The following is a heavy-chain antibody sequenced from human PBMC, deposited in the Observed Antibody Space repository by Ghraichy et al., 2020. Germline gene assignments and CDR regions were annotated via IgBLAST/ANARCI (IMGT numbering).Heavy chain of an antibody. J-gene: IGHJ4*02. V-gene: IGHV3-43*01. D-gene: IGHD3-16*01. CDR3: AKDGPWGEFDY. CDR2: ISWDGGST. Sequence: ETLSLTCAASGFTFDDYTMHWVRQAPGKGLEWVSLISWDGGSTYYADSVKGRFTISRDNSKNSLYLQMNSLRTEDTALYYCAKDGPWGEFDYWGQGTLVTVSS. CDR1: GFTFDDYT.